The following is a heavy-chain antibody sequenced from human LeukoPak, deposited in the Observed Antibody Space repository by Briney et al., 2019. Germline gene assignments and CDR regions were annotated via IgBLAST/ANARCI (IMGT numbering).Heavy chain of an antibody. CDR2: IYYSGST. V-gene: IGHV4-39*01. Sequence: SETLSLTCTVSGGSISSSSYYWGWIRQPPGQGLEWIGSIYYSGSTCYNPSLKSRVTISVDTSKNQFSLKLSSVTAADTAVYYCARQTYYDILTGSEFDYWGQGTLVTVSS. CDR1: GGSISSSSYY. J-gene: IGHJ4*02. CDR3: ARQTYYDILTGSEFDY. D-gene: IGHD3-9*01.